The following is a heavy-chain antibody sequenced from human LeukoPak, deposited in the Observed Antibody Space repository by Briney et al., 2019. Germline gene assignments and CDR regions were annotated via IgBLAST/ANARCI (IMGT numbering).Heavy chain of an antibody. CDR1: GFTFSSYG. CDR2: ISYDGSNK. J-gene: IGHJ4*02. D-gene: IGHD3-10*01. V-gene: IGHV3-30*18. Sequence: EGSLRLSCAASGFTFSSYGMHWVRQAPGKGLEWVAVISYDGSNKYYADSVKGRFTISRDNSKNTLYLQMNSLRAEDTAVYYCAKERGVDYWGQGTLVTVSS. CDR3: AKERGVDY.